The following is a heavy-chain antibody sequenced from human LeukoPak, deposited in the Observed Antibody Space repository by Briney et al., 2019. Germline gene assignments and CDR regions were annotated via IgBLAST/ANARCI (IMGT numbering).Heavy chain of an antibody. CDR1: GGSVSSGSYY. D-gene: IGHD1-7*01. Sequence: SETLSLTCTVSGGSVSSGSYYWSWVRQPPGKGLERIGYIYYSGSTNYNPSLKSRVTISVDTSKNQFSLKLSSVTAADTAVYYCARDRKLLYYYYYGMDVWGQGTTVTVSS. J-gene: IGHJ6*02. V-gene: IGHV4-61*01. CDR3: ARDRKLLYYYYYGMDV. CDR2: IYYSGST.